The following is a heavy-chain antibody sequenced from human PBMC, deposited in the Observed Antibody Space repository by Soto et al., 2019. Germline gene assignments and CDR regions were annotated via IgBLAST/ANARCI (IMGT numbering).Heavy chain of an antibody. Sequence: SVKVSCKASGGTLSSFISYPINRVRQAPGQGLEWMGGIVPNVGTVNYAQKFQGRVTVTADKSTGTAYMELSSLRSEDTALYYCARRDTSGFLRYFDNWGQGTLVTVSS. D-gene: IGHD3-3*01. CDR2: IVPNVGTV. V-gene: IGHV1-69*06. J-gene: IGHJ4*03. CDR3: ARRDTSGFLRYFDN. CDR1: GGTLSSFISYP.